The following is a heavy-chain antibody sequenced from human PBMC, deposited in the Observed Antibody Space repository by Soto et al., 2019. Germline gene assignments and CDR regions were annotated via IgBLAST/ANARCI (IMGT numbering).Heavy chain of an antibody. J-gene: IGHJ4*02. V-gene: IGHV1-3*01. CDR3: ARSQNYGSGAYSDY. CDR1: GYTFTRSL. D-gene: IGHD3-10*01. Sequence: QVQVVQSGAEVKKPGSSVKVSCKASGYTFTRSLMHWVRQAPGQSLEWMGWINVGTGYTKISQRFQGRVSFAGDTSASTAYMELSSLRSEDTAVYYCARSQNYGSGAYSDYWGQGTLVTISS. CDR2: INVGTGYT.